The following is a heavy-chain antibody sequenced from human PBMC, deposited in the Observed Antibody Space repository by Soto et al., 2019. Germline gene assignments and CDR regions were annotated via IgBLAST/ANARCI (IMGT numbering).Heavy chain of an antibody. D-gene: IGHD3-3*01. CDR1: SGSISSSNW. V-gene: IGHV4-4*02. Sequence: SETLSLTCAVSSGSISSSNWWSWVRQPPGKGLEWNGEFYHSWSTNYNPSLKSRVTISVDKSKNQFSLKLSSVTAADTAVYYCARARYDFWSGRMGYYYYYYYMDVWGKGTTVTVSS. CDR2: FYHSWST. J-gene: IGHJ6*03. CDR3: ARARYDFWSGRMGYYYYYYYMDV.